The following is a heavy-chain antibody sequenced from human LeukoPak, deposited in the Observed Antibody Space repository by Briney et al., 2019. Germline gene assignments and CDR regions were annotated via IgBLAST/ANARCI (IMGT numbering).Heavy chain of an antibody. D-gene: IGHD3-3*01. J-gene: IGHJ6*02. V-gene: IGHV4-59*01. Sequence: SETLSLTCTVSAGSISSYYWSWIRQPPGKGLEWIGYIYYSGSTNYNPSLKSRVTISVDTSKNQFSLKLSSVTAADTAVYYCARDGPPGGYDFWSGYYPGMDVWGQGTTVTVSS. CDR2: IYYSGST. CDR1: AGSISSYY. CDR3: ARDGPPGGYDFWSGYYPGMDV.